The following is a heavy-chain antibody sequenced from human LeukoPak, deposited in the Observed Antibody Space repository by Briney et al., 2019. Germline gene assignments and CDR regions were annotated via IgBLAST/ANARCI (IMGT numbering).Heavy chain of an antibody. CDR1: GFTFSSYA. CDR3: AKPYPTLTTSAVLDN. J-gene: IGHJ4*02. Sequence: GGSLRLSCAASGFTFSSYAMSWVRQAPGRGLEWVAAISYDGNSQHYGAPVKGRFTISRDNSKNTVYLQINTLRTDDAAIYYCAKPYPTLTTSAVLDNWGQGTLVTVSS. D-gene: IGHD1-1*01. CDR2: ISYDGNSQ. V-gene: IGHV3-30*18.